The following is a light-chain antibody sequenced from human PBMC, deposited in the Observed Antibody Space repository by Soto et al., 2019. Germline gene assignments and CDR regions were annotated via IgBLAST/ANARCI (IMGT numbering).Light chain of an antibody. V-gene: IGLV2-14*01. CDR3: SSYTSSSTRV. Sequence: QSVLTQPASVSGSPGPPPTISCNGTSRVVGGYNYVSWYQQHPGKAPKLMIYDVSNRPSGVSNRFSGSKSGNTASLTISGLQAEDEADYYCSSYTSSSTRVFGTGTKVTVL. J-gene: IGLJ1*01. CDR1: SRVVGGYNY. CDR2: DVS.